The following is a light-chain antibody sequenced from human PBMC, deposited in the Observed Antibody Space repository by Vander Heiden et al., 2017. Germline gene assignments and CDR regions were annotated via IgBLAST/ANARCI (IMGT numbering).Light chain of an antibody. J-gene: IGKJ5*01. V-gene: IGKV3-11*02. CDR2: DAS. CDR3: QQLSNWPPGD. Sequence: EIVLTQSPATLSLSPGERATLSCRASQRVSSYLAWYQQKPGQAPRLLIYDASNRATGVPARFSGSGYGRDYTLTISSREPEDFAVYYCQQLSNWPPGDFGQGTRLEIK. CDR1: QRVSSY.